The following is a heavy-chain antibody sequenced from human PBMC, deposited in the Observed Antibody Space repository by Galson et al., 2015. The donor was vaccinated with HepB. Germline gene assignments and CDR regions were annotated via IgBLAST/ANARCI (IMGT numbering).Heavy chain of an antibody. Sequence: ETLSLTCTVSGGSISSSSYYWGWIRQPPGKGLEWIGSIYYSGSTYYNPSLKSRVTISVDTSKNQFSLKLSSVTAADTAVYYCARENSGSYSETKQDAFDIWGQGTMVTVSS. D-gene: IGHD1-26*01. J-gene: IGHJ3*02. V-gene: IGHV4-39*02. CDR1: GGSISSSSYY. CDR3: ARENSGSYSETKQDAFDI. CDR2: IYYSGST.